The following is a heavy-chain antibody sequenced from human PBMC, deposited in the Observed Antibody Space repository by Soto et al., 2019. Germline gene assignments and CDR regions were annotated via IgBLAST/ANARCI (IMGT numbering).Heavy chain of an antibody. J-gene: IGHJ4*02. CDR1: GFSLSTRGVG. Sequence: QITLKESGPTLVKPTQTLTLTCTFSGFSLSTRGVGVGWIRQPPGKALEWLALIYWDDDKRYSPSLRSSLTITKDTSKNQVVLTLTNMDHVDTATYYCAPIGISTWFTYWGQGTLVTVSS. D-gene: IGHD3-10*01. V-gene: IGHV2-5*02. CDR3: APIGISTWFTY. CDR2: IYWDDDK.